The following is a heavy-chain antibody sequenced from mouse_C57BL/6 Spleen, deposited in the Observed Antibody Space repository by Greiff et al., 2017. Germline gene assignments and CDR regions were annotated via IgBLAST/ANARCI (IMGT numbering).Heavy chain of an antibody. Sequence: EVQRVESEGGLVQPGSSMKLSCTASGFTFSDYYMAWVRQVPEKGLEWVANINYDGSSTYYLDSLKSRFIISRDNAKNILYLQMSSLKSEDTATYDCARALAFYAMDYWGQGTSVTVSS. CDR3: ARALAFYAMDY. J-gene: IGHJ4*01. D-gene: IGHD6-1*01. CDR2: INYDGSST. CDR1: GFTFSDYY. V-gene: IGHV5-16*01.